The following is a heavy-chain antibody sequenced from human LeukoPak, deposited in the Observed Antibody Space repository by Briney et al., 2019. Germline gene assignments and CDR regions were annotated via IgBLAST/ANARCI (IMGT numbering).Heavy chain of an antibody. CDR1: GFTFSSYG. CDR3: ARDHSAGRYYFDH. J-gene: IGHJ4*01. Sequence: PGRSLRLSCAVSGFTFSSYGLQWVRQAPGKGLEWVGVIWPDGNKKYYADSVKGRSTISRDNSKNTLYLQMNGLRAEDTAVYYCARDHSAGRYYFDHWGQGTLVTVSS. V-gene: IGHV3-33*01. D-gene: IGHD1-14*01. CDR2: IWPDGNKK.